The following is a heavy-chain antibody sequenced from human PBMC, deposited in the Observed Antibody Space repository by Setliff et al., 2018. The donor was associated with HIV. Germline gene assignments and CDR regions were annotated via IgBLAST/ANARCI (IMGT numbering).Heavy chain of an antibody. CDR3: ARGDDFDY. CDR2: IYHSGST. D-gene: IGHD3-3*01. CDR1: GHSITSDYQ. J-gene: IGHJ4*02. V-gene: IGHV4-38-2*02. Sequence: PSETLSLTCTVSGHSITSDYQWGWIRQPPGKGLEWIGSIYHSGSTYYNPSLKSRVTISVDRSNSHFSLNLSSVTAADTAVYYCARGDDFDYWGQGTLVTVSS.